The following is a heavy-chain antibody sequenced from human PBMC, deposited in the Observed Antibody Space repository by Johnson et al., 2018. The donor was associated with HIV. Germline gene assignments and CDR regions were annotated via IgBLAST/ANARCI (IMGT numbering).Heavy chain of an antibody. J-gene: IGHJ3*01. CDR1: AFTFSNSW. D-gene: IGHD1-7*01. V-gene: IGHV3-15*01. CDR3: ARENYRRRDAFDV. CDR2: IKSKTAGGTT. Sequence: LQLVESGVGLVQPGGSLRLSCAASAFTFSNSWMTWVHQAPGKGLEWVGRIKSKTAGGTTDYAGSVKGRFTISRDDSKKSLYLQINSLRTEDTAVYYCARENYRRRDAFDVWGQGTVVIVSS.